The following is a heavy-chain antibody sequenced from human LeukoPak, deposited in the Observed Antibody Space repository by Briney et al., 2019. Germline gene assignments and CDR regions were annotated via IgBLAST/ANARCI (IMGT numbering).Heavy chain of an antibody. J-gene: IGHJ4*02. D-gene: IGHD4-17*01. CDR3: ARVEATVTSNVFDY. Sequence: GGSLRLSCAASGFTFSSYSMNWVRQAPGKGLEWVSSISSRSSYIYYADSVKGRFTISRDNAKKSLYLQMNSQRAEDTAIYYCARVEATVTSNVFDYWGQGTLVTVSS. CDR2: ISSRSSYI. CDR1: GFTFSSYS. V-gene: IGHV3-21*01.